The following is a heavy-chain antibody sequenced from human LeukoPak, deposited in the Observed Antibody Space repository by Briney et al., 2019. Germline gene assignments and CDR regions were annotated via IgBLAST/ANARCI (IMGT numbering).Heavy chain of an antibody. CDR2: IKQDGSEK. D-gene: IGHD3-22*01. CDR1: GFTFSSYW. CDR3: ARYSLPPAITMIVVVKYYFDY. Sequence: GGSLRLSCAASGFTFSSYWMSWVRQAPGKGLEWVANIKQDGSEKYYVDSVKGRFTISRDNAKNSLYLQMNSLRAEDTAVYYCARYSLPPAITMIVVVKYYFDYWGQGTLVTVSS. V-gene: IGHV3-7*01. J-gene: IGHJ4*02.